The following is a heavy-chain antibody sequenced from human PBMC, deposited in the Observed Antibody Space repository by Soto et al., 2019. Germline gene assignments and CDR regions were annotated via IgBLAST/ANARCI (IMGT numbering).Heavy chain of an antibody. Sequence: PSETQSLTCSVSGGSISSGYYYWSWIRKPPGXGLEXIGXIXXXXXTXXXPSLKSRLIISIDTSKNQFSLKVGSVTAADTAVYYCASSSLYGMDVWGQGTTVTVSS. CDR1: GGSISSGYYY. CDR3: ASSSLYGMDV. J-gene: IGHJ6*02. V-gene: IGHV4-30-4*01. CDR2: IXXXXXT.